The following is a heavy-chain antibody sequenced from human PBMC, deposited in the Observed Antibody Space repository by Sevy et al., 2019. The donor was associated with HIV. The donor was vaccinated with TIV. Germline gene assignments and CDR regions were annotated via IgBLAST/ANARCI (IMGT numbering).Heavy chain of an antibody. V-gene: IGHV3-21*01. J-gene: IGHJ3*02. CDR1: GFTFSNYS. CDR2: ISSSSSYI. CDR3: ARDLHNDYGDYRGKHDAFDI. Sequence: GVSLRLSCAASGFTFSNYSMNWVRQAPGKGLQWVSSISSSSSYIYYADSVRGRFTISRDNAKNSLYLQMNSLRAEDTAVYYCARDLHNDYGDYRGKHDAFDIWGQGTMVTVSS. D-gene: IGHD4-17*01.